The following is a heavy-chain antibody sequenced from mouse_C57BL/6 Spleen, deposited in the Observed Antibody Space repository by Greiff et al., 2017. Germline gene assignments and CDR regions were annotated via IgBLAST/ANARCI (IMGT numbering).Heavy chain of an antibody. CDR2: ISSGSSTI. CDR3: ARPPSYYYGSSYWYFDV. D-gene: IGHD1-1*01. V-gene: IGHV5-17*01. Sequence: EVMLVESGGGLVKPGGSLKLSCAASGFTFSDYGMHWVRQAPEKGLEWVAYISSGSSTIYYADTVKGRFTIARNNAKNTLFLQMTSLRSEDTAVYYCARPPSYYYGSSYWYFDVWGTGTTVTVSS. J-gene: IGHJ1*03. CDR1: GFTFSDYG.